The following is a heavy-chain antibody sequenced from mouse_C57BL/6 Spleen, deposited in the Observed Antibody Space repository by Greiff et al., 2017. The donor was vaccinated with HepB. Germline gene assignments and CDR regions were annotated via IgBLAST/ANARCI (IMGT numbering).Heavy chain of an antibody. CDR2: IDPSDSYT. J-gene: IGHJ1*03. Sequence: VQLQQPGAELVKPGASVKLSCKASGYTFTSYWMQWVKQRPGQGLEWIGEIDPSDSYTNYNQKFKGKATLTVDTSSSTAYMQLSSLTSEDSAVYYCARLNLYFDVWGTGTTVTVSS. CDR3: ARLNLYFDV. V-gene: IGHV1-50*01. CDR1: GYTFTSYW.